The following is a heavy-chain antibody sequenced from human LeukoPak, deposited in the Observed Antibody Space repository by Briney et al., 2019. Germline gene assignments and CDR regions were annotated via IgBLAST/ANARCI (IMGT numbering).Heavy chain of an antibody. CDR1: GYTFTSYG. CDR2: ISAYNGNT. D-gene: IGHD2-2*01. J-gene: IGHJ5*02. CDR3: AREGYCSSTSCYWFDP. V-gene: IGHV1-18*04. Sequence: GASVKVSCKASGYTFTSYGISWVRQAPGQGLEWMGWISAYNGNTNYAQKLQGRVTMTTDTPTSTAYMELRSLRSDDTAVYYCAREGYCSSTSCYWFDPWGQGTLVTVSS.